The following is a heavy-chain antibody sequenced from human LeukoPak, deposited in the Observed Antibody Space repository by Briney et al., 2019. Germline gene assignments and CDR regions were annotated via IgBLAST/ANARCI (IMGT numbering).Heavy chain of an antibody. D-gene: IGHD1-26*01. CDR3: AKDYEPLVGVHRWGDWFDP. CDR1: GFTFSTYA. J-gene: IGHJ5*02. Sequence: GGSLRLSCAASGFTFSTYAMTWVRQAPGKGLEWVSLISGTGGITYYADSVKGRFTISRDNSKNTLYLQMNSLRAEDTAVYYCAKDYEPLVGVHRWGDWFDPWGQGTLVTVSS. CDR2: ISGTGGIT. V-gene: IGHV3-23*01.